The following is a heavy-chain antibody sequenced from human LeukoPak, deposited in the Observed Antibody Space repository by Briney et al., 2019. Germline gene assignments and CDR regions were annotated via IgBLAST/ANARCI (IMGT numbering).Heavy chain of an antibody. CDR2: IYYSGST. CDR3: ARAGYYDSSGYLDY. D-gene: IGHD3-22*01. Sequence: SETLSLTCTVSGASISSSDYYWGWIRQPPGKELEWIGSIYYSGSTYYNPSLKSRVTVSVDRSKNQFSLKLSSVTAADTAVYYCARAGYYDSSGYLDYWGQGTLVTVSS. J-gene: IGHJ4*02. CDR1: GASISSSDYY. V-gene: IGHV4-39*07.